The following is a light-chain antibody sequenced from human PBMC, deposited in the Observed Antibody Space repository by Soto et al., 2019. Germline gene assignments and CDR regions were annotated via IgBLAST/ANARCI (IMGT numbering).Light chain of an antibody. CDR1: QSISSY. J-gene: IGKJ1*01. V-gene: IGKV1-39*01. CDR2: AAS. CDR3: QQSYSTPRT. Sequence: IQMTPSPSSLSASVGDRVTITCRASQSISSYLNWYQQKPGKAPKLLIYAASSLQSGVPSRFSGSVSGTDFTLTISSLRPEDFATYYCQQSYSTPRTFGQGTKVDIK.